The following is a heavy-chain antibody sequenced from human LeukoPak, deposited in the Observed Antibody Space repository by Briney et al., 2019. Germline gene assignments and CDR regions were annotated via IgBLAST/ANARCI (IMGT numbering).Heavy chain of an antibody. CDR2: IKQDGSEK. J-gene: IGHJ5*02. CDR1: GFTFSSYW. CDR3: ARDDGYSYDWFDP. Sequence: GGSLRLSCAASGFTFSSYWMSWVRQAPGKGLEWVANIKQDGSEKYYVDSVKGRFTISRDNAKSSLYLQMNSLRAEDTAVYYCARDDGYSYDWFDPWGQGTLVTVSS. V-gene: IGHV3-7*01. D-gene: IGHD5-18*01.